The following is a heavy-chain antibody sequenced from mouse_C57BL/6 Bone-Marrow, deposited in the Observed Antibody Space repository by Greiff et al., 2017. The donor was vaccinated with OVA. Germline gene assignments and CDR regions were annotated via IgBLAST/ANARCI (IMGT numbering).Heavy chain of an antibody. CDR3: AHYGSRLYLHY. D-gene: IGHD1-1*01. CDR2: IAPSDSYI. V-gene: IGHV1-59*01. CDR1: GYTFTNYW. Sequence: VQLQQPGAELVRPGTSVKLSCKASGYTFTNYWMHWVKQRPGQGLEWIGEIAPSDSYINYNQKFKGRATLTVDTSSSKAYMHLSSLTSEDSAVYYCAHYGSRLYLHYWGQGTSLTVSS. J-gene: IGHJ2*02.